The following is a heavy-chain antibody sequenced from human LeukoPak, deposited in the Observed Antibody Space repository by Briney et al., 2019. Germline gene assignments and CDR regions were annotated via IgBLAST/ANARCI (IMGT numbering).Heavy chain of an antibody. V-gene: IGHV3-48*04. CDR2: ISISSGTI. D-gene: IGHD3-10*01. CDR3: AKPRNAVYYGAFDI. Sequence: GGSLRLSCAASGFTFTGHNMNWVRQAPGKGLEWVAYISISSGTIYYADSVKGRFSISRDNAKSSLDLQMNNLRAEDTAVYYCAKPRNAVYYGAFDIWGQGTMVTVSS. CDR1: GFTFTGHN. J-gene: IGHJ3*02.